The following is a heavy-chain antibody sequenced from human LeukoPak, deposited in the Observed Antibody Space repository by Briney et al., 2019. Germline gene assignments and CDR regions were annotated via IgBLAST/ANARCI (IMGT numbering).Heavy chain of an antibody. CDR2: IYYSGST. J-gene: IGHJ4*02. D-gene: IGHD5-18*01. CDR1: GGSISSGGYY. Sequence: SETLSLTCTVSGGSISSGGYYWSWIRQPPGKGLEWIGYIYYSGSTNYNPSLKSRVTISVDTSKNQFSLKLSSVTAADTAVYYCAREDTAMAFDYWGQGTLVTVSS. V-gene: IGHV4-61*08. CDR3: AREDTAMAFDY.